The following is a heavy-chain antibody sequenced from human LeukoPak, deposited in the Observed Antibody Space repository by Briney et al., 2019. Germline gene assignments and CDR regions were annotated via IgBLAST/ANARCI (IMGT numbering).Heavy chain of an antibody. D-gene: IGHD3-22*01. J-gene: IGHJ3*02. Sequence: ASVKVSCKASGYTFTSYYMHWVRQAPGQGLEWMGIINPSGGSTSYAQKFQGRVTMTRDMSTSTVYMELSSLRSEDTAVYYCAREWGYYDSSGSRGWIAFDIWGQGTMVTVSS. CDR1: GYTFTSYY. CDR3: AREWGYYDSSGSRGWIAFDI. V-gene: IGHV1-46*01. CDR2: INPSGGST.